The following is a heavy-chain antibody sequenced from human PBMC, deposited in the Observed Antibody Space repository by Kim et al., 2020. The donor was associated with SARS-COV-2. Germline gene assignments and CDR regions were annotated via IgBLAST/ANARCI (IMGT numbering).Heavy chain of an antibody. CDR1: GDSVRSGSYY. Sequence: SETLSLTCTVSGDSVRSGSYYWSWIRQPPGKGLEWIAHIYYSGSANYNPPLKSRVTISIDTSKNQFSLKLSSVTATDTAVYYWARSQVSHSYRESSFAWFDPWGQGTLVTVSS. CDR3: ARSQVSHSYRESSFAWFDP. V-gene: IGHV4-61*01. CDR2: IYYSGSA. J-gene: IGHJ5*02. D-gene: IGHD1-26*01.